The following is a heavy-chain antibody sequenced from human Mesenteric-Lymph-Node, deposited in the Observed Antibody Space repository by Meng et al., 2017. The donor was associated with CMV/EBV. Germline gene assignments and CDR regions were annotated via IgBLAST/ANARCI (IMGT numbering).Heavy chain of an antibody. CDR3: ARAYYGSGGYYDY. J-gene: IGHJ4*02. Sequence: KASGYTFTTCPIHWVRQAPGRRREWMGWINTGKGDAESSRKFQGRVTITRDTSASTAYMEMSSLTSEDTAVYYCARAYYGSGGYYDYWGQGTLVTVSS. D-gene: IGHD3-10*01. V-gene: IGHV1-3*04. CDR2: INTGKGDA. CDR1: GYTFTTCP.